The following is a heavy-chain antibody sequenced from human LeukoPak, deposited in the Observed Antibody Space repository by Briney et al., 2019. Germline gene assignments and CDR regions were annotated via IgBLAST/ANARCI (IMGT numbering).Heavy chain of an antibody. CDR2: ISSNGGST. CDR3: VKDHGYSSAWYVRGFDY. Sequence: PGGSLRLSCSASGXTCSGYAMHWVRQAPGKGLEHVSAISSNGGSTYFADSVKGRFTISRDNSKNMLYLQMSSLRPEDTAVYYCVKDHGYSSAWYVRGFDYWGQGTLVTVSS. V-gene: IGHV3-64D*09. CDR1: GXTCSGYA. D-gene: IGHD6-19*01. J-gene: IGHJ4*02.